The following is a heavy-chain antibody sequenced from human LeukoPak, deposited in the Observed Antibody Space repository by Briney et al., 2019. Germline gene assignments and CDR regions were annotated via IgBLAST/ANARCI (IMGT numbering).Heavy chain of an antibody. J-gene: IGHJ6*02. D-gene: IGHD4-11*01. CDR2: IYYSGST. V-gene: IGHV4-59*01. CDR1: GGSISSYY. Sequence: PSETLSLTCTVSGGSISSYYWSWIRQPPGKGLEWIGYIYYSGSTNYNPSLKSRVTISVDMSKNQFSLKLSSVTAADTAVYYCARATVTTNYYYGMDVWGQGTTVTVSS. CDR3: ARATVTTNYYYGMDV.